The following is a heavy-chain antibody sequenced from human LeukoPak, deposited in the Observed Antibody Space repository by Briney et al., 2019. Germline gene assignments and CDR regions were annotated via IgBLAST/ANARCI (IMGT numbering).Heavy chain of an antibody. CDR3: AREIVVVVAASGGYYFDY. D-gene: IGHD2-15*01. Sequence: PSETLSLTCTVSGGSISSYYWSWIRQPPGKGLEWIGYFFYSGSTNYNPSLKSRVTISVDTSKNQFSLKLSSVTAADTAVYYCAREIVVVVAASGGYYFDYWGQGTLVTVSS. CDR1: GGSISSYY. J-gene: IGHJ4*02. V-gene: IGHV4-59*01. CDR2: FFYSGST.